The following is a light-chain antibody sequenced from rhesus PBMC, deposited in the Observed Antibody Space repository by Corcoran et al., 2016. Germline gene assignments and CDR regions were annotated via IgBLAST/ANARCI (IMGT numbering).Light chain of an antibody. Sequence: EIVMTQSPATLSLSPGERATLSCRASQSVSSYVAWYQQKPEQAPRLLIYGASSRATGIPDRVSGSGSGTAFTLTISSREPEDFSVYYCQQYSNWPYSFGQGTKVEIK. CDR2: GAS. V-gene: IGKV3S9*01. J-gene: IGKJ2*01. CDR3: QQYSNWPYS. CDR1: QSVSSY.